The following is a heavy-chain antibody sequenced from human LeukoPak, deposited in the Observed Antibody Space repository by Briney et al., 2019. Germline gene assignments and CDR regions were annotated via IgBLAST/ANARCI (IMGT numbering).Heavy chain of an antibody. J-gene: IGHJ1*01. D-gene: IGHD3-22*01. CDR1: GFTFSSYG. CDR3: ARDSITMIVAQKVPFQH. V-gene: IGHV3-33*01. CDR2: IWYDGSNK. Sequence: GRSLRLSXAASGFTFSSYGMHWVRQAPGKGLEGVAVIWYDGSNKYYADSVKGRFTISRDNSKNTLYLHMNSLRAEDTAVYYCARDSITMIVAQKVPFQHWGQGTLVTVSS.